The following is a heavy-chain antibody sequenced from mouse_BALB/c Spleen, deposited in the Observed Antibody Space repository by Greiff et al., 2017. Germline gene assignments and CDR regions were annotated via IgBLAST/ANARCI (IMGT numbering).Heavy chain of an antibody. CDR2: ISSGSSTI. CDR3: ARPGPYYYAMDY. V-gene: IGHV5-17*02. J-gene: IGHJ4*01. Sequence: EVQLVESGGGLVQPGGSRKLSCAASGFTFSSFGMHWVRQAPEKGLEWVAYISSGSSTIYYADTVKGRFTISRDNPKNTLFLQMTSLRSEDTAMYYCARPGPYYYAMDYWGQGTSVTVSS. CDR1: GFTFSSFG.